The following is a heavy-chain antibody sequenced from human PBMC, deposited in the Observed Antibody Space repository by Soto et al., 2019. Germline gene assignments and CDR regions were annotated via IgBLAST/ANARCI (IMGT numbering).Heavy chain of an antibody. V-gene: IGHV4-4*02. Sequence: PSETLSLTCAVSGASISSNKWWIWVRQPPGKGLEWIGGIYHSGSANYNPSLKSRVTISVDKSKNQFSLKLSSVTAADTAVYYCATRNDGSGSLDYWGQGALVTVSS. CDR1: GASISSNKW. J-gene: IGHJ4*02. CDR2: IYHSGSA. D-gene: IGHD3-10*01. CDR3: ATRNDGSGSLDY.